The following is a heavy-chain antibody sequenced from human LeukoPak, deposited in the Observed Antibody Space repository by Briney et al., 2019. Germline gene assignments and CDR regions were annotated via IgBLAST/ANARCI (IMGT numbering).Heavy chain of an antibody. D-gene: IGHD2-21*02. J-gene: IGHJ2*01. Sequence: SATLSLTCTVSGGSISTKYWSWIRQPAGKGLEWIARVHTSGTTHYNPSLRSRVTISVDNSKNQFSLNLTSVTATDTAVYYCARDLGQRGVVTAHYWYFDLWGRGTLVTVSS. CDR3: ARDLGQRGVVTAHYWYFDL. CDR2: VHTSGTT. CDR1: GGSISTKY. V-gene: IGHV4-4*07.